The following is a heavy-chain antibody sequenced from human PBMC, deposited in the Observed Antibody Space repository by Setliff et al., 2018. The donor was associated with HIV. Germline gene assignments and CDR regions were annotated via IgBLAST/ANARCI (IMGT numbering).Heavy chain of an antibody. V-gene: IGHV4-31*02. CDR1: GGSISSEGYY. CDR2: IYYSGNT. CDR3: VRAEYSSTSDWFAP. D-gene: IGHD6-6*01. J-gene: IGHJ5*02. Sequence: SETLSLTCTVSGGSISSEGYYWSWIRQHPGKGLEWIGYIYYSGNTYYSPSLKSRLTISVDTSKNQFSLKLRSVTAADTAVYYCVRAEYSSTSDWFAPWGQGALVTVSS.